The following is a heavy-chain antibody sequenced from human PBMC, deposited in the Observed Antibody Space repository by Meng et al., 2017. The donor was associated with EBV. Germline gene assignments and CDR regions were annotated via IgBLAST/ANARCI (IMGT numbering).Heavy chain of an antibody. CDR2: ISAYNGNT. CDR1: GYTFTSYG. D-gene: IGHD5-12*01. Sequence: EVNMAGRIVKVSFKASGYTFTSYGIGGVRQAPGQGLEWMGWISAYNGNTNYAQKLQGRVTMTTDTSTSTAYMELRSLRSDDTAVYYCARETSGYDFNWFDPWGQGTLVTVSS. V-gene: IGHV1-18*01. J-gene: IGHJ5*02. CDR3: ARETSGYDFNWFDP.